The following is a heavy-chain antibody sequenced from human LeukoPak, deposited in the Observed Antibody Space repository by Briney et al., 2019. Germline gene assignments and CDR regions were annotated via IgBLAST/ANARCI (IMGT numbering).Heavy chain of an antibody. J-gene: IGHJ3*02. CDR2: IYHSGST. CDR1: GGSISSSNW. CDR3: ARAPRGGSYSTGAFDI. V-gene: IGHV4-4*02. D-gene: IGHD1-26*01. Sequence: SGTLSLTCAVSGGSISSSNWWSWVRQPPGKGLEWIGEIYHSGSTNYNPSLKSRVTISVDKSKDQFSLKLSSVTAADTAVYYCARAPRGGSYSTGAFDIWGQGTMVTVSS.